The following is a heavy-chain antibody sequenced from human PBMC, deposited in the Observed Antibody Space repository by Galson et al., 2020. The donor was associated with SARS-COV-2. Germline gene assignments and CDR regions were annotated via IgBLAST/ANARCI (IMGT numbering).Heavy chain of an antibody. CDR3: AKINEVVWFGRLVLSNYNYGMDV. CDR1: GGSFSSYY. D-gene: IGHD3-10*01. V-gene: IGHV4-34*01. Sequence: SETLSLTCAVYGGSFSSYYWTWIRQPPGKGLEWVGAIHHSGSSNYNPSPKSRGPMSVTTYKNQISLELRSVTAADTGVYYCAKINEVVWFGRLVLSNYNYGMDVWGQGATVTVSS. CDR2: IHHSGSS. J-gene: IGHJ6*02.